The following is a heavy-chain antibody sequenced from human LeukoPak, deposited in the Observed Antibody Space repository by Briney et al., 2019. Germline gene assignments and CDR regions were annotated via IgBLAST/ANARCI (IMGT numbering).Heavy chain of an antibody. CDR3: ASQQWTTGLGWYFDL. V-gene: IGHV1-8*01. Sequence: ASVKVSCKASGHTFTSYDINWVRQATGQGLEWMGWMSPNSGDTGYAQKFQGRVTMTRNTSISTAYLGLSSLRSEDTAMYYCASQQWTTGLGWYFDLWGRGTLVTVSS. CDR2: MSPNSGDT. CDR1: GHTFTSYD. J-gene: IGHJ2*01. D-gene: IGHD6-19*01.